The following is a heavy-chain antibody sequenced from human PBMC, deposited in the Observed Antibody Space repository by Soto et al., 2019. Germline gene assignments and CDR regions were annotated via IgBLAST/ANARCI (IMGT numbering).Heavy chain of an antibody. J-gene: IGHJ6*02. CDR3: ARVGYCSGGSCYGYYYYYGMDV. CDR2: IYYGGST. Sequence: TLSLTCTVSGGSISSGGYYWSWIRQHPGKGLEWIGYIYYGGSTYYNPSLKSRVTISVDTSKNQFSLKLTSVTAADTAVYYCARVGYCSGGSCYGYYYYYGMDVWGQGTTVNVSS. CDR1: GGSISSGGYY. V-gene: IGHV4-31*03. D-gene: IGHD2-15*01.